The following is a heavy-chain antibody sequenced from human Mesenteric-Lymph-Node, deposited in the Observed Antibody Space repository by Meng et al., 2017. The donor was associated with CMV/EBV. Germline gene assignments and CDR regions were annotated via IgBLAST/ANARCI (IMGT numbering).Heavy chain of an antibody. CDR2: ISGSGGTV. D-gene: IGHD3-22*01. CDR1: GFMFSDYY. Sequence: GGSLRLSCAASGFMFSDYYMTWIRQAPGKGLEWVSYISGSGGTVYYADSVKGRFTISRDNSKNTLYLQINSLRAEDTALYYCAKRPSYFHDSSGFYYFDSWGQGTLVTVSS. V-gene: IGHV3-11*01. J-gene: IGHJ4*02. CDR3: AKRPSYFHDSSGFYYFDS.